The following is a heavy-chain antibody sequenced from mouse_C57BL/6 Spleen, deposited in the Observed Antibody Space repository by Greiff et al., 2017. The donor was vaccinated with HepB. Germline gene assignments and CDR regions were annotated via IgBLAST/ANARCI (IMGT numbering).Heavy chain of an antibody. J-gene: IGHJ2*01. CDR3: ARQSNYFDY. CDR2: ISSGGSYT. CDR1: GFTFSSYG. V-gene: IGHV5-6*01. Sequence: EVMLVESGGDLVKPGGSLKLSCAASGFTFSSYGMSWVRQTPGKRLEWVATISSGGSYTYYPDSVKGRFTISRDNAKNTLYLQMSSLKSEDTAMYYCARQSNYFDYWGQGTTLTVSS.